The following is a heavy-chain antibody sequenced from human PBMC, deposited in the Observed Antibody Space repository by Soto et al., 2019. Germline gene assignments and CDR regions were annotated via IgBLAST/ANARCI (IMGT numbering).Heavy chain of an antibody. V-gene: IGHV1-69*02. CDR3: ARVGTVTTRGYYYYYYMDA. J-gene: IGHJ6*03. CDR1: GGTFSSYT. D-gene: IGHD4-17*01. CDR2: IIPILGIA. Sequence: ASVKVSCKASGGTFSSYTISWVRQAPGQGLEWMGRIIPILGIANYAQKFQGRVTITADKSTSTVYMELSSLRSEDTAVYYCARVGTVTTRGYYYYYYMDAWGKGTTVTVSS.